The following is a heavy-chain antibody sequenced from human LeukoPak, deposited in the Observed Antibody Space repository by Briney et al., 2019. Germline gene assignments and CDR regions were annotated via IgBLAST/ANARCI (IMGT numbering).Heavy chain of an antibody. CDR2: ISSSSSYI. D-gene: IGHD2-15*01. V-gene: IGHV3-21*01. CDR1: GFTFSSYS. CDR3: ARGGYCSGGSCYPIDYYGMDV. Sequence: GGSLRLSCAASGFTFSSYSMNWVRQAPGKGLEWVSSISSSSSYIYYADSVKGRFTISRDNAKNSLYLQMNSLRAEDTAVYYCARGGYCSGGSCYPIDYYGMDVWGQGTTVTVSS. J-gene: IGHJ6*02.